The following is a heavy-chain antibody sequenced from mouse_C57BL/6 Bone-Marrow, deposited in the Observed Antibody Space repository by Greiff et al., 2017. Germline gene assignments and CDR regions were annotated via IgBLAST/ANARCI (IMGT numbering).Heavy chain of an antibody. V-gene: IGHV1-55*01. J-gene: IGHJ2*01. CDR3: YYSNYGLTFYFDY. CDR1: GYTFTSYW. D-gene: IGHD2-5*01. CDR2: IYPGSGST. Sequence: VKPGASVKMSCKASGYTFTSYWITWVKQRPGQGLEWVGDIYPGSGSTNYNEKFKSKATLTVDTSSSTAYMPLSSLTSEDSAVYYCYYSNYGLTFYFDYWGQGTTLTVSS.